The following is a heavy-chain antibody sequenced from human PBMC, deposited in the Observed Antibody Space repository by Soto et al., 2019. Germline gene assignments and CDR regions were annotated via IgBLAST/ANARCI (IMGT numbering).Heavy chain of an antibody. J-gene: IGHJ4*02. D-gene: IGHD3-16*01. CDR3: ARGKDRGSYFLDS. V-gene: IGHV3-74*01. Sequence: EVQLVESGGGLVQPGGSLRLSCAASGFTFSSYWMHWVRQAPGKGLVCVSRISSDGSSTTYADSVRGRFTISRDNAKNTLSLEMNSLRAEGTAVYYCARGKDRGSYFLDSWGQGTLVTVSS. CDR1: GFTFSSYW. CDR2: ISSDGSST.